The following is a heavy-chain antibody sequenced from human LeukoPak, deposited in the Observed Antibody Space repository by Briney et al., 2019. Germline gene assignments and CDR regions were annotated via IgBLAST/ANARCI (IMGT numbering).Heavy chain of an antibody. CDR3: ARALSSRGSGKDNWFDP. CDR1: GFTFRRHD. Sequence: PGGSLRLSCAASGFTFRRHDMHWVRQAPGKGPEWVAATSYDGTSEKYEDSVKGRFTISRDNSKSTLYLQVNSLRVEDTALYYCARALSSRGSGKDNWFDPWGQGTQVTVSS. J-gene: IGHJ5*02. D-gene: IGHD3-10*01. V-gene: IGHV3-30*16. CDR2: TSYDGTSE.